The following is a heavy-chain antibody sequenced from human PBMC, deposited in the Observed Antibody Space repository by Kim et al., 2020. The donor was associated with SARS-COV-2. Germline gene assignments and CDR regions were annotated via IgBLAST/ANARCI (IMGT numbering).Heavy chain of an antibody. V-gene: IGHV4-34*01. Sequence: SETLSLTCAVYGGSFSGYYWSWIRQPPGKGLEWIGEINHSGSTNYNPSLKSRVTISVDTSKNQFSLKLSSVTAADTAVYYCARLVLFYDILTGYQYYYFDYWGQGTLVTVSS. CDR2: INHSGST. J-gene: IGHJ4*02. CDR3: ARLVLFYDILTGYQYYYFDY. D-gene: IGHD3-9*01. CDR1: GGSFSGYY.